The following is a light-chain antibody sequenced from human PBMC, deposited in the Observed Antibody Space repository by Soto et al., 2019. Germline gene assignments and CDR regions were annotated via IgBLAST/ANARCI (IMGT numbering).Light chain of an antibody. CDR3: SSYVVSYSWV. Sequence: QSALTQPPSASGSPGQSVAISCTGTSSDVGGYNYVSWYQQHPGKAPKLMIYQVTKRPSGVPDRFSASKSGNTASLTVSGLQAEDEADYYCSSYVVSYSWVFGGGTKVTVL. CDR1: SSDVGGYNY. CDR2: QVT. V-gene: IGLV2-8*01. J-gene: IGLJ3*02.